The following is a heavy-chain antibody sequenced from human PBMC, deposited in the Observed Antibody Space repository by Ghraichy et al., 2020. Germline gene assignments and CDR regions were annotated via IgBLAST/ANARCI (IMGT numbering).Heavy chain of an antibody. J-gene: IGHJ6*02. CDR1: GFTFTSDA. D-gene: IGHD6-6*01. Sequence: GALRLSCAASGFTFTSDAMAWVRQAPGKGLEGVSIISGSGGSTYYADSVKGRFTISRDSSKNTLYLQMNSLRVEDTAIYYCAKGKSMAARPTGIWAEITYYYYGMDVWGQGTTVTVSS. V-gene: IGHV3-23*01. CDR3: AKGKSMAARPTGIWAEITYYYYGMDV. CDR2: ISGSGGST.